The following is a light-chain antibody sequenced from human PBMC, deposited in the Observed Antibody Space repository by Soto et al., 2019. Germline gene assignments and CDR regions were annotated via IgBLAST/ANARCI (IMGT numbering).Light chain of an antibody. CDR2: EVT. CDR1: SSDVGAYNY. V-gene: IGLV2-14*01. CDR3: SSYTSGSTLVV. J-gene: IGLJ2*01. Sequence: QSALTQPASVSGSPGQSITISCTGSSSDVGAYNYVSWYQQHPGKAPRLMIYEVTNRPPGVSNRFSGSKSGNTASLTISGLRAEDEADYYCSSYTSGSTLVVFGGGTKVTVL.